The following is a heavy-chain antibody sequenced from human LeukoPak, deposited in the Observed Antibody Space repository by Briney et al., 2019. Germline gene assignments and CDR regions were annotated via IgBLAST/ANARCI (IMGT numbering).Heavy chain of an antibody. V-gene: IGHV1-69*05. CDR1: GGTFSSYA. CDR3: ASGGGVVVPAFNNWFDP. D-gene: IGHD2-2*01. Sequence: SVKVSCMASGGTFSSYAISWVRQAPGQGLEWMGGIIPIFGTANYAQKFQGRVTITTDESTSTAYMELSSLRSEDTAVYYCASGGGVVVPAFNNWFDPWGQGTLVTVSS. J-gene: IGHJ5*02. CDR2: IIPIFGTA.